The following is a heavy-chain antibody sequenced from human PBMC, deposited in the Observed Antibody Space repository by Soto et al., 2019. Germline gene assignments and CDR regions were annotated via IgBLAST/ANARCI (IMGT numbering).Heavy chain of an antibody. Sequence: SVKVSCKASGFTFTSSAMQWVRQARGQRLEWIGWIVVGSGNTNYAQKFQERVTITRDMSTSTAYMELSSLRSEDTAVYYCAADGPELWLGEYLTPTTYYYYYGMDVWGQGTTVTVSS. V-gene: IGHV1-58*02. J-gene: IGHJ6*02. CDR1: GFTFTSSA. CDR3: AADGPELWLGEYLTPTTYYYYYGMDV. D-gene: IGHD3-10*01. CDR2: IVVGSGNT.